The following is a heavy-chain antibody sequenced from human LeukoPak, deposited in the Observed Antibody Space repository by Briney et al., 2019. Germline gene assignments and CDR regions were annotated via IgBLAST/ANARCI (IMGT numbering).Heavy chain of an antibody. Sequence: GGSLRPACAASGFTVDDYAMHWVRQAPGKGLERVSGISWNSGSIGYAESVKGRFTISRDNAKNTLYLQMNSLRAEDTAVYYCARVDTAADSFDYWGQGTLVTVSS. J-gene: IGHJ4*02. V-gene: IGHV3-9*01. CDR3: ARVDTAADSFDY. CDR1: GFTVDDYA. CDR2: ISWNSGSI. D-gene: IGHD6-13*01.